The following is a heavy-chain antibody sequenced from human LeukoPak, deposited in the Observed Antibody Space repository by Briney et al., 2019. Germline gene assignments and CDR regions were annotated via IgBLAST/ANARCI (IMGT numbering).Heavy chain of an antibody. J-gene: IGHJ4*02. Sequence: GASVKVSCKASGYTFTSYYMHWVRQAPGQGLEWMGIINPSGGSTSYAQKFQGRVTITRNTSISTAYMELSSLRSEDTAVYYCARGGIAAHDYWGQGTLVTVSS. CDR1: GYTFTSYY. D-gene: IGHD6-13*01. CDR3: ARGGIAAHDY. CDR2: INPSGGST. V-gene: IGHV1-46*01.